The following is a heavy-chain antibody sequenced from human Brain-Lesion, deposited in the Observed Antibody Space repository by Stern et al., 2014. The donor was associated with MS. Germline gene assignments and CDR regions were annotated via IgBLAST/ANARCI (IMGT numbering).Heavy chain of an antibody. Sequence: VQLVETGAEVKKPGASVKGSCKTSGYIFTGHYIHWVRQAPGQGLEWMAWINPKTGGTQYAQKFQGRVTMSRDTSISTAYVELSSLTSDDTAVYYCARDQRGITIFGVVTDYYYLGMDVWGQGTTVTVSS. CDR1: GYIFTGHY. CDR2: INPKTGGT. CDR3: ARDQRGITIFGVVTDYYYLGMDV. V-gene: IGHV1-2*02. D-gene: IGHD3-3*01. J-gene: IGHJ6*02.